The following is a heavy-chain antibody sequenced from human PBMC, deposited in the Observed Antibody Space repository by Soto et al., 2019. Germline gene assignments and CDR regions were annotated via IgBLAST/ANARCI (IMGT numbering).Heavy chain of an antibody. CDR1: GYTFTGYY. Sequence: QVQLVQSGAEVKKPGASVKVSCKASGYTFTGYYMHWVRQAPGQGLEWMGWINPNSGGTNYAQKFQGRVTMTRDTSISTAYMELSRLRSDDTAVYYCARDPLEHDLNAPYYYYYGMDVWGQGTTVTVSS. J-gene: IGHJ6*02. D-gene: IGHD1-1*01. V-gene: IGHV1-2*02. CDR3: ARDPLEHDLNAPYYYYYGMDV. CDR2: INPNSGGT.